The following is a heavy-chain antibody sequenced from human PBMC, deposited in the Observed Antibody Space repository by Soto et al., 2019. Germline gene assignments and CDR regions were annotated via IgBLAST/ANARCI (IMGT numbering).Heavy chain of an antibody. CDR3: AKSPRGAMATD. V-gene: IGHV1-18*01. J-gene: IGHJ4*02. CDR2: INTYNGMT. CDR1: GYTFINYH. D-gene: IGHD5-12*01. Sequence: QVQLVQSGGEVKKPGASVTVSCKASGYTFINYHITWVRQAPGQGLEWMAWINTYNGMTDYAQKFQGRVTMTRDTYTITAYIELRNLGSDDTAVYFCAKSPRGAMATDWGQGTVVTVSS.